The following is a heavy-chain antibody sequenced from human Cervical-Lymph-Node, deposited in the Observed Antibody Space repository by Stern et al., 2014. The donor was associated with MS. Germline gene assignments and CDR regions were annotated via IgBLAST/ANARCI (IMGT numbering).Heavy chain of an antibody. J-gene: IGHJ4*02. D-gene: IGHD2-8*02. CDR3: AKHACTGAACPFDL. CDR1: GDSISSYTHY. CDR2: VYYSGAP. Sequence: QLQLQESGPGLVKPSETLSLTCAVSGDSISSYTHYWAWIRQPPGKGLEWIGSVYYSGAPYSTPSLKSPVPIPVNPSKNHSPLGLNSVTAADTAVYYCAKHACTGAACPFDLWGQGTLVTVSS. V-gene: IGHV4-39*01.